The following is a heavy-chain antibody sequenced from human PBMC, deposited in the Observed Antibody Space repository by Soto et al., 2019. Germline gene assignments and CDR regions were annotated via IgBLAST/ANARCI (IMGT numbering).Heavy chain of an antibody. J-gene: IGHJ6*02. Sequence: SETLSLTCPVSGGSITSRSYYWGWIRQPPGKGLEWIGSVYSSGITYYNPSLKSRFTISRDNAKNSLYLQMNSLRAEDTAVYYCARAAGKGSYPLWYYYGMDVWGQGTTVTVSS. V-gene: IGHV4-39*07. D-gene: IGHD1-26*01. CDR2: VYSSGIT. CDR3: ARAAGKGSYPLWYYYGMDV. CDR1: GGSITSRSYY.